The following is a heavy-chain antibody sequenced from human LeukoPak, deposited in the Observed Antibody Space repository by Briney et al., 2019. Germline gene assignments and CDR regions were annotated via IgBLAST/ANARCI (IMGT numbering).Heavy chain of an antibody. J-gene: IGHJ5*02. CDR2: ISGSSGST. Sequence: GSLRLSCAASGFTFSNYVMSWVRQAPGKGLDWVTGISGSSGSTHYADSVKGRFTISRDNSKNTLYLQMNNLRAEDTAVYYCARVLPYDYINRFDRWGQGTLVTVSS. D-gene: IGHD4-11*01. CDR3: ARVLPYDYINRFDR. V-gene: IGHV3-23*01. CDR1: GFTFSNYV.